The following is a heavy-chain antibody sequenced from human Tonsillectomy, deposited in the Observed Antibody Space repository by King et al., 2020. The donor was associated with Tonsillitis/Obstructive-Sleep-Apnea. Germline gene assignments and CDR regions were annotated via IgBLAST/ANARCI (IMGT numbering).Heavy chain of an antibody. Sequence: VQLVESGGALVQPGGSLRLSCAASGFTFKSYSMDWVRQAPGKGLEWVAYISSSSSTIYYADAVRGRFTISRDNAQDSLYLQMNSLRDEDTAVYYCARTYYYGFGSYWWGQGTLVTVSS. CDR2: ISSSSSTI. CDR3: ARTYYYGFGSYW. CDR1: GFTFKSYS. J-gene: IGHJ4*02. D-gene: IGHD3-10*01. V-gene: IGHV3-48*02.